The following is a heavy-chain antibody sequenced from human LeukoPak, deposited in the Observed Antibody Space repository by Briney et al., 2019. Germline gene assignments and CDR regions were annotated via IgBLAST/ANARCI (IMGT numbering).Heavy chain of an antibody. CDR3: ARGPYDSSGYYYF. D-gene: IGHD3-22*01. V-gene: IGHV4-38-2*02. CDR2: IYHSGST. Sequence: SETLSLTCTVSGYSISSGYYWGWIRQPPGKGLEWIGSIYHSGSTYYNPSLKSRVTISVDTSKNQFSLKLSSVTAADTAVYYRARGPYDSSGYYYFWGQETLVTVSS. J-gene: IGHJ4*02. CDR1: GYSISSGYY.